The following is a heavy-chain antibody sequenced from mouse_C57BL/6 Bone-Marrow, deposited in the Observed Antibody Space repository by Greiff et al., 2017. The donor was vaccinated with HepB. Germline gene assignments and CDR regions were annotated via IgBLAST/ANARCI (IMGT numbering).Heavy chain of an antibody. V-gene: IGHV1-61*01. CDR1: GYTFTSYW. CDR2: IYPSDSET. D-gene: IGHD1-1*01. J-gene: IGHJ1*03. CDR3: ARRYGSSHWYFDV. Sequence: QVQLQQPGAELVRPGSSVKLSCKASGYTFTSYWMDWVKQRPGQGLEWIGNIYPSDSETHYNQKFKDKATLTVDKSSSTAYMQLSSLTSEVSAVYYCARRYGSSHWYFDVWGTGTTVTVSS.